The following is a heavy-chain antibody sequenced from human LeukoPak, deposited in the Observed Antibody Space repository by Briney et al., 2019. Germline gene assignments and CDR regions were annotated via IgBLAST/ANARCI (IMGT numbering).Heavy chain of an antibody. D-gene: IGHD6-13*01. CDR1: GGSTSSSSYY. Sequence: SETLSLTCTVSGGSTSSSSYYWGWIRQPPGKGLEWIGSIYYSGSTYYNPSLKSRVTISVDTSKNQFSLKLSSVTAADTAVYYCARTRTYSSSWTNNWFDPWGQGTLVTVSS. J-gene: IGHJ5*02. CDR3: ARTRTYSSSWTNNWFDP. V-gene: IGHV4-39*07. CDR2: IYYSGST.